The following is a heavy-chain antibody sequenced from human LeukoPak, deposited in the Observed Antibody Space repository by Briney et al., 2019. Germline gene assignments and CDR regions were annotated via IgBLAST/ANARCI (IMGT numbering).Heavy chain of an antibody. CDR2: IYYSGST. D-gene: IGHD3-16*02. J-gene: IGHJ4*02. V-gene: IGHV4-59*12. CDR1: GGSISSYY. CDR3: ARDITFGGVIGY. Sequence: SETLSLTCTVSGGSISSYYWSWIRQPPGKGLEWIGYIYYSGSTNYNPSLKSRVTISVDTSKNQFSLKLSSVTAADTAVYYCARDITFGGVIGYWGQGTLVTVSS.